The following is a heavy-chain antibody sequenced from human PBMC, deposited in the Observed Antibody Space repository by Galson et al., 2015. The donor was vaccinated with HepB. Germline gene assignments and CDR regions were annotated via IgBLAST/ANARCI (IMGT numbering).Heavy chain of an antibody. J-gene: IGHJ6*02. CDR3: AKSRGSYYYGLDV. CDR2: ITWNSSTI. CDR1: GFTFDDFA. Sequence: SLRLSCAASGFTFDDFAMHWVRQAPGKGLQWVSGITWNSSTIDYADSVKGRFTISRDNAKNSVYLQMNSLRDEDTALYYCAKSRGSYYYGLDVWGQGTRVTVSS. D-gene: IGHD3-16*01. V-gene: IGHV3-9*01.